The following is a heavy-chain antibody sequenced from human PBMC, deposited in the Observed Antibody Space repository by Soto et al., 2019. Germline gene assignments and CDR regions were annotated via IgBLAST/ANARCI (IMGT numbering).Heavy chain of an antibody. CDR1: AYTFTSYY. D-gene: IGHD6-6*01. CDR2: INPSGGST. V-gene: IGHV1-46*01. J-gene: IGHJ4*02. Sequence: QVQLVQSGAEVKKPGASVKISCKASAYTFTSYYMHWVRQAPGQGPEWMGIINPSGGSTSYAQKFQGRVTVTRDTSTSTVYMELSSLRSEDTAVYNCARMGSSRGWYLDYWGQGTLVTVSS. CDR3: ARMGSSRGWYLDY.